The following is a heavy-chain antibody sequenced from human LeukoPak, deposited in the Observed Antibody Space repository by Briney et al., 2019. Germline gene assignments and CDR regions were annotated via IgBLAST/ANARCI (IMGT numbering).Heavy chain of an antibody. V-gene: IGHV4-4*07. J-gene: IGHJ2*01. CDR1: GGSISSYY. Sequence: PETLSLTCTVSGGSISSYYWSWIRQPAGKGLEWIGRIYTSGSTNYNPSLKSRVTMSVDTSKNQFSLKLSSVTAADTAVYYCARYYDSSGYANWYFDLWGRGTLVTVSS. CDR3: ARYYDSSGYANWYFDL. D-gene: IGHD3-22*01. CDR2: IYTSGST.